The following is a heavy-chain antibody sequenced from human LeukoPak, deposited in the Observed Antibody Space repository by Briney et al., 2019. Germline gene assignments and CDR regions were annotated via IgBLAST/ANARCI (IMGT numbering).Heavy chain of an antibody. V-gene: IGHV3-7*01. D-gene: IGHD1-14*01. CDR2: INQGGSDK. CDR3: TRDRSRAEDD. Sequence: GGSLSPSCPAPEFTFGGLWMSWVRQAPGKGLKWVANINQGGSDKYYVDSVKGRFTISRDNANNLLYLQMNSLRGEDTAVYYCTRDRSRAEDDWGQGTLVTVSS. J-gene: IGHJ4*02. CDR1: EFTFGGLW.